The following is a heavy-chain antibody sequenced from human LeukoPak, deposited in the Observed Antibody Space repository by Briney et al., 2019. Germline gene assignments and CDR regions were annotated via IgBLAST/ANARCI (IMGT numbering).Heavy chain of an antibody. CDR3: ASFSSGWPFDY. D-gene: IGHD6-19*01. Sequence: TVSGGSXSXXYWXWVRQPPGKGLEWIGYIYYSGSTNYNPSLKSRVTISVDTSKNQFSLKLSSVTAADTAVYYCASFSSGWPFDYWGQGTLVTVSS. CDR2: IYYSGST. V-gene: IGHV4-59*01. CDR1: GGSXSXXY. J-gene: IGHJ4*02.